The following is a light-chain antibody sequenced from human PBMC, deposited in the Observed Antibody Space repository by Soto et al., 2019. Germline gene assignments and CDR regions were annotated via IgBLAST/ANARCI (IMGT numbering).Light chain of an antibody. CDR3: LQYYNFSWT. V-gene: IGKV1-6*01. CDR1: QDIRNT. J-gene: IGKJ1*01. CDR2: AAS. Sequence: AIQMTQSPSSLSSSVSERLAISCRASQDIRNTLAWYQQKPGEAPKLLIFAASNLQSGVPSRFSGSGSVTDFTLAITGLQPEDFATYYCLQYYNFSWTFGQGTKVDIK.